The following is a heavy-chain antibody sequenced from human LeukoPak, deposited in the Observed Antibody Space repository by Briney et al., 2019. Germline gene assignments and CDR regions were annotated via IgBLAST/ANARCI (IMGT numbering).Heavy chain of an antibody. CDR1: GASISGGTYY. Sequence: SETLSLTCSVSGASISGGTYYWGWIRQPPGKGLEWIGSIYYTGSTYDNPSLKSRVTVSVDTSKNQFSLRLSSVTAADTAVYYCARRGGSGRAFDYWGQGTLVTVSS. D-gene: IGHD1-26*01. V-gene: IGHV4-39*01. CDR2: IYYTGST. J-gene: IGHJ4*02. CDR3: ARRGGSGRAFDY.